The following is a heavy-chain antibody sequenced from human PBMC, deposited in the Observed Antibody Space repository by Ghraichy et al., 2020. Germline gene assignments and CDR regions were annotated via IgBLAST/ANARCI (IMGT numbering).Heavy chain of an antibody. V-gene: IGHV3-48*02. CDR3: ARGSDFFDATPPGPDY. Sequence: GGSLRLSCAASGFTFSYYSMHWVRHAPGKGLECVSYISSSGRTIYYTDSVEGRFTISRDNAKNSLYLQMNSLRDEDTALYYCARGSDFFDATPPGPDYWGQRTLVTVSS. CDR1: GFTFSYYS. J-gene: IGHJ4*02. CDR2: ISSSGRTI. D-gene: IGHD2-15*01.